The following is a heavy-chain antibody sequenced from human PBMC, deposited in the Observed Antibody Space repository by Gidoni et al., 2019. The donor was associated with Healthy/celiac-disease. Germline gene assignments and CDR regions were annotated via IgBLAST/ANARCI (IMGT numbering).Heavy chain of an antibody. CDR2: SNHSGRT. J-gene: IGHJ3*02. CDR3: ARGRGRYCSSTSCSRVAFDI. Sequence: QVQLQQWGAGLLQPSETLSLTCAVSGGSFSGYYWSWIRQPPGKGLEWIGESNHSGRTNYKPSLKSRVTISVDTSKNQFSLKLSSVTAADTAVYYCARGRGRYCSSTSCSRVAFDIWGQGTMVTVSS. D-gene: IGHD2-2*01. CDR1: GGSFSGYY. V-gene: IGHV4-34*01.